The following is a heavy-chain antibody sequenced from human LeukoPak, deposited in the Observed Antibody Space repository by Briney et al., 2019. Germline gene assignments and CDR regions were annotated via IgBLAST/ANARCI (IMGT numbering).Heavy chain of an antibody. CDR1: GYSINSAFY. D-gene: IGHD3-10*01. J-gene: IGHJ5*02. CDR2: VFHRGPT. CDR3: VRDGYYGSGSPGWFGP. Sequence: PSETLSLTCTVSGYSINSAFYWGWIRVPPGKGLEWIGSVFHRGPTYYNSSLKSRVNISIDTSKNQYSLKLNSLTAEDTAMYYCVRDGYYGSGSPGWFGPWGPGTLVIVSA. V-gene: IGHV4-38-2*02.